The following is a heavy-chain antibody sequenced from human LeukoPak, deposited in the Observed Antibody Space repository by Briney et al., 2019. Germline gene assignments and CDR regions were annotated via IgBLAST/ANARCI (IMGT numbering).Heavy chain of an antibody. CDR2: ISSSGSTI. CDR1: GFTFSSYE. D-gene: IGHD2-15*01. Sequence: GGSLRLSCAASGFTFSSYEMNWVRQAPGKGLEWVSYISSSGSTIYYADSVKGRFTISRDNAKNSLYLQMNSLRAEDTAVYCRARVENFYCSGGSCTGYWGQGTLVTVSS. J-gene: IGHJ4*02. CDR3: ARVENFYCSGGSCTGY. V-gene: IGHV3-48*03.